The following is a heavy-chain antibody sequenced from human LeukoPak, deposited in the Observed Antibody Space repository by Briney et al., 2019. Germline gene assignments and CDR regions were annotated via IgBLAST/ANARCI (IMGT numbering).Heavy chain of an antibody. Sequence: PSETLSLTCTVSGGSISSSSYYWGWIRQPPGKGLEWIGSIYYSGSTYYNPSLKSRVTISVDTSKNQFSLKLSSVTAADTAVYYCARGGRDTDLDYWGQGTLVTVSS. J-gene: IGHJ4*02. CDR3: ARGGRDTDLDY. CDR1: GGSISSSSYY. D-gene: IGHD5-18*01. V-gene: IGHV4-39*07. CDR2: IYYSGST.